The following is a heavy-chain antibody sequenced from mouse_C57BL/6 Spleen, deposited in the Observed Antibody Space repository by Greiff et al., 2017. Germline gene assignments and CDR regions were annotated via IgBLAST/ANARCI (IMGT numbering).Heavy chain of an antibody. D-gene: IGHD2-4*01. Sequence: EVKVVESGAGLVKPGGSLKLSCAASGFTFSSYAMSWVRQTPEKRLEWVAYISSGGDYIYYADTVKGRFTISRDNARNTLDLQMSSLKSEDTAMYYCTRGDDYLFAYWGQGTLVTVSA. CDR2: ISSGGDYI. CDR1: GFTFSSYA. V-gene: IGHV5-9-1*02. CDR3: TRGDDYLFAY. J-gene: IGHJ3*01.